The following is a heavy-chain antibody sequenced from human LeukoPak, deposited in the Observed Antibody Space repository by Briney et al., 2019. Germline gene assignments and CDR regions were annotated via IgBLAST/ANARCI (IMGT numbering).Heavy chain of an antibody. CDR3: ASSSSSWASPDY. CDR1: GFTFTSYS. D-gene: IGHD6-13*01. V-gene: IGHV3-48*01. CDR2: ISSSSSTI. J-gene: IGHJ4*02. Sequence: GGSLRLSCAASGFTFTSYSMNWVCQAPGKGLEWVSYISSSSSTIYYADSVKGRFTISRDNAKNSLYLQMNSLRAEDTAVYYCASSSSSWASPDYWGQGTLVTVSS.